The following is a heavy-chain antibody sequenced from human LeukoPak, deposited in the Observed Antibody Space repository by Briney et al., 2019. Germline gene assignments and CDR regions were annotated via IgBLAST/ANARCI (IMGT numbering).Heavy chain of an antibody. CDR1: GGSISSYY. CDR2: IYTSGST. J-gene: IGHJ4*02. V-gene: IGHV4-4*07. CDR3: AREMAYYYDSSGYYIAPGGFDY. D-gene: IGHD3-22*01. Sequence: SETLSLTCTVSGGSISSYYWSWIRQPAGKGLEWIGRIYTSGSTYYNPSLKSRVTISVDTSKNQFSLKLSSVTAADTAVYYCAREMAYYYDSSGYYIAPGGFDYWGQGTLVTVSS.